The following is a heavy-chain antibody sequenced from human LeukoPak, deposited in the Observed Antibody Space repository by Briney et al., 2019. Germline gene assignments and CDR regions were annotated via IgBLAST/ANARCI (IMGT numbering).Heavy chain of an antibody. CDR1: GGSISSYY. CDR2: IYYSGST. Sequence: SETLPLTCTVSGGSISSYYWSWIRQPPGKGLEWIGYIYYSGSTNYNPSLKSRVTISVDTSKNQFSLKLSSVTAADTAVYYCARGLSSSSGFGYWGQGTLVTVSS. J-gene: IGHJ4*02. D-gene: IGHD6-6*01. V-gene: IGHV4-59*01. CDR3: ARGLSSSSGFGY.